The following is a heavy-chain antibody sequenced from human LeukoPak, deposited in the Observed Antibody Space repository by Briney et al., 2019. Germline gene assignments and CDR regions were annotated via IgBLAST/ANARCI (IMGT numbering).Heavy chain of an antibody. V-gene: IGHV3-7*01. CDR2: IKQDGSEK. CDR1: EFTFFTYS. CDR3: ASHYYDSSGYYWGVGGFDY. Sequence: GGSLRLSCAASEFTFFTYSMSWVRQAPGKGLEWVANIKQDGSEKYYVDSVKGRFTISRDNAKNSLYLQMNSLRAEDTAVYYCASHYYDSSGYYWGVGGFDYWGQGTLVTVSS. D-gene: IGHD3-22*01. J-gene: IGHJ4*02.